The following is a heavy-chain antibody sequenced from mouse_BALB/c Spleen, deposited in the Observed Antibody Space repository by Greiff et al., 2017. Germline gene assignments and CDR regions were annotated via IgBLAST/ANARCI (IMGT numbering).Heavy chain of an antibody. CDR2: INSDGGST. D-gene: IGHD2-4*01. CDR3: ARPMITPAWFAY. V-gene: IGHV5-2*01. J-gene: IGHJ3*01. CDR1: EYEFPSHD. Sequence: EVKLMESGGGLVQPGESLKLSCESNEYEFPSHDMSWVRKTPEKRLELVAAINSDGGSTYYPDTMERRFIISRDNTKKTLYLQMSSLRSEDTALYYCARPMITPAWFAYWGQGTLVTVSA.